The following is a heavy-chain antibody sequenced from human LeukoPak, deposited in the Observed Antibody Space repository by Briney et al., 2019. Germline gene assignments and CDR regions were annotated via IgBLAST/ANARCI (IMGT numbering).Heavy chain of an antibody. Sequence: TGGSLRLSCAPSGFTFSSYAMSWVRQAPGKGLEWVSAISGSGGSTYYADSVKGRFTISRDNSKNTLYLQMNSLRAEDTAVYYCAKDLQWLVVGGLDYWGQGTLVTVSS. J-gene: IGHJ4*02. CDR1: GFTFSSYA. D-gene: IGHD6-19*01. CDR3: AKDLQWLVVGGLDY. V-gene: IGHV3-23*01. CDR2: ISGSGGST.